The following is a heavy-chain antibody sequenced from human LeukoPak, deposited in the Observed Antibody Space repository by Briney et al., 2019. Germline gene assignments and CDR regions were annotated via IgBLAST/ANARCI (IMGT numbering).Heavy chain of an antibody. J-gene: IGHJ4*02. CDR2: IYYRGHT. CDR1: GGSIGSSGSY. Sequence: PSETLSLTCTVSGGSIGSSGSYWGWIRQPPGKGLEWIGSIYYRGHTYYNPSLKGRVTVSVDTSNNQFSLKLSSVTAADTAVYYCAKNTQGPTSYFDYWGQGTLVTVSS. CDR3: AKNTQGPTSYFDY. V-gene: IGHV4-39*01.